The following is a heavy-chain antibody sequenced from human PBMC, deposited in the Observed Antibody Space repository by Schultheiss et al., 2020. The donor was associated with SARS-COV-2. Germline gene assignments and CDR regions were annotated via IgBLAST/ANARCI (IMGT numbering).Heavy chain of an antibody. J-gene: IGHJ4*02. CDR2: INPNSGGT. V-gene: IGHV1-2*02. Sequence: ASVKVSCKASGYTFTGYYLHWVRQAPGQGLEWMGWINPNSGGTNYAQKFQGRVTMTRDMSTSTVYMELSSLRSEDTAVYYCARESVGATPRVVGDYWGQGTLVTVSS. D-gene: IGHD1-26*01. CDR1: GYTFTGYY. CDR3: ARESVGATPRVVGDY.